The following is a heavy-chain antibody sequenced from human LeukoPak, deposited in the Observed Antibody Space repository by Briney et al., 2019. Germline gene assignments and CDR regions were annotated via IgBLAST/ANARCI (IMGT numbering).Heavy chain of an antibody. CDR3: ARTAMVRGVITSPGDY. Sequence: GGSLRLSCAASGFTFSSYGMNWVRQAPGKGLEWVSSISSSSSYIYYADSVKGRFTISRDNAKNSLYLQMNSLRAEDTAVYYCARTAMVRGVITSPGDYWGQGTLVTVSS. V-gene: IGHV3-21*01. D-gene: IGHD3-10*01. J-gene: IGHJ4*02. CDR1: GFTFSSYG. CDR2: ISSSSSYI.